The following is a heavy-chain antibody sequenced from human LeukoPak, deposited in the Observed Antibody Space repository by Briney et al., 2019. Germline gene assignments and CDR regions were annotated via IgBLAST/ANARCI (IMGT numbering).Heavy chain of an antibody. J-gene: IGHJ4*02. V-gene: IGHV3-21*01. Sequence: GWARTLSCAPCRFTFRGYSRNWLRQAPGRGPEWLSAVDTRSTSIYHAAPVKARFAISGDNAKNSLYLQMNSLRAEDTALYYCAREVSEGFDFWGQGTLVTVSS. D-gene: IGHD3-22*01. CDR1: RFTFRGYS. CDR3: AREVSEGFDF. CDR2: VDTRSTSI.